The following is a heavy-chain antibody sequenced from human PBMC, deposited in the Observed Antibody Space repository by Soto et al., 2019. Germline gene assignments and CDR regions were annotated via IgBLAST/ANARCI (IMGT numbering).Heavy chain of an antibody. CDR3: ANRNHSSSWPNDAFDI. Sequence: GGSLRLSCAASGFTFSSYAMSWVRQAPGKGLEWVSAISGSGGSTYYADSVKGRFTISRDNSKNTLYLQMNSLRAEDTAVYYCANRNHSSSWPNDAFDIWGQGTMVTV. CDR2: ISGSGGST. CDR1: GFTFSSYA. J-gene: IGHJ3*02. D-gene: IGHD6-13*01. V-gene: IGHV3-23*01.